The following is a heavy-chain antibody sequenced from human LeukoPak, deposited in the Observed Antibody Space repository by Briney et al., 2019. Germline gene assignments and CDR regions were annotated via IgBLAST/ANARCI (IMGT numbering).Heavy chain of an antibody. CDR3: ASGRRLAYCGGDCYSQFDY. J-gene: IGHJ4*02. CDR2: MNPNSGNT. D-gene: IGHD2-21*01. CDR1: GYTFTSYD. V-gene: IGHV1-8*01. Sequence: GASVKDSCKASGYTFTSYDINWVRQATGQGLEWIGWMNPNSGNTGYAQKFQGRVTMTTDTSTSTAYMELRSLRSDDTAVYYCASGRRLAYCGGDCYSQFDYWGQGTLVTVSS.